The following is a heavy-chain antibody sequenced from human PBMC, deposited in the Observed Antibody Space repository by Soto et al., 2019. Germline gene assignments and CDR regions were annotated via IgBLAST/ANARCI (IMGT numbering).Heavy chain of an antibody. J-gene: IGHJ4*02. CDR1: GFTFSSYA. Sequence: EVQLLESGGGLVQPGGSLRLSCAASGFTFSSYAMSWVRQAPGKGLEWVSAISGSGGSKYYADSVKGRFTISRDNSKNTLYLQMNSLRAEDTAVYYCAKEGRCSGGSCYSQAGYWGQGTLVTVSS. D-gene: IGHD2-15*01. CDR3: AKEGRCSGGSCYSQAGY. V-gene: IGHV3-23*01. CDR2: ISGSGGSK.